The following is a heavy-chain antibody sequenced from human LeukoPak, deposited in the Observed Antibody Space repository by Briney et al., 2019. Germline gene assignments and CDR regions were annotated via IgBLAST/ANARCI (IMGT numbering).Heavy chain of an antibody. CDR1: GFTFSGFW. CDR3: GRGGTSPIDY. Sequence: TGGSLRLSCAASGFTFSGFWMHWVRQAPGKGLVWVSQINGDGSSTGYADSVRGRFTISRDNAKNTLYLQVNSLRAEDTAVYYCGRGGTSPIDYWGQGTLVTVSS. J-gene: IGHJ4*02. CDR2: INGDGSST. V-gene: IGHV3-74*01. D-gene: IGHD1-1*01.